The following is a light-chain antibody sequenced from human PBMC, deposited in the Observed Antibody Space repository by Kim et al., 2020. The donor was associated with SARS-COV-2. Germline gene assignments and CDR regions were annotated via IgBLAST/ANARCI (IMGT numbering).Light chain of an antibody. J-gene: IGKJ4*01. CDR3: KKIYSPRLT. V-gene: IGKV1-39*01. CDR2: GAS. CDR1: QSISNY. Sequence: DIQMTQSPSSLSASVGDRVTITCRASQSISNYLNWYQLRPGKAPKLLIYGASSLQSGVPSRFSGGGWGKFFPLPISSLQPEVFAIAYCKKIYSPRLTFGGGTKVDIK.